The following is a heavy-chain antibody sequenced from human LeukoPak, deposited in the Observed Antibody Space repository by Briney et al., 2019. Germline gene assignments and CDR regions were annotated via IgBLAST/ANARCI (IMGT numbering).Heavy chain of an antibody. CDR2: IYYSGST. J-gene: IGHJ4*02. D-gene: IGHD6-19*01. V-gene: IGHV4-39*01. CDR1: GGSISSSSYY. Sequence: SETLSLTCTVSGGSISSSSYYWGWIRQPPGKGLEWIGSIYYSGSTYYNPSLKSRVTISVDTSKNQFSLKLSSVTAADTAVYYCARDSRAYSSGWYSFDYWGQGTLVTVSS. CDR3: ARDSRAYSSGWYSFDY.